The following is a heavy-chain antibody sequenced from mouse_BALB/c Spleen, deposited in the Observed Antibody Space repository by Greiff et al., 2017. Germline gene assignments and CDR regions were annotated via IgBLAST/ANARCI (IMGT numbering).Heavy chain of an antibody. CDR2: INPSNGRT. Sequence: VQLQQPGAELVKPGASVKLSCKASGYTFTSYWMHWVKQRPGQGLEWIGEINPSNGRTNYNEKFKSKATLTVDKSSSTAYMQLSSLTSEDSAVYYCARSPDGYYVDYAMDYWGQGTSVTVSS. J-gene: IGHJ4*01. V-gene: IGHV1S81*02. CDR1: GYTFTSYW. CDR3: ARSPDGYYVDYAMDY. D-gene: IGHD2-3*01.